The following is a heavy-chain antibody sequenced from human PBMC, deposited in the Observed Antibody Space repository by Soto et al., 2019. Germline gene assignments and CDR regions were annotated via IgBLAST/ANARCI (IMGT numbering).Heavy chain of an antibody. J-gene: IGHJ4*02. D-gene: IGHD1-26*01. CDR3: ARVTGTYYHFDY. CDR2: INTDGSST. Sequence: WWSLRLSCAASVFTFNYYWMHWFRQAPGKGLVWVSRINTDGSSTTYADSVKGRFTISRDNAKNTLYLQMNSLRAEDTAVYYCARVTGTYYHFDYWGQGTLVTVSS. V-gene: IGHV3-74*01. CDR1: VFTFNYYW.